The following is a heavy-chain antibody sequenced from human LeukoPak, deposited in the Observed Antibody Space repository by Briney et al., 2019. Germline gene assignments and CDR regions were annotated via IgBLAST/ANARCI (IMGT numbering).Heavy chain of an antibody. CDR3: AREYSGFDY. J-gene: IGHJ4*02. D-gene: IGHD5-12*01. CDR2: VYYSGST. CDR1: GDPISSYGDYSNYK. V-gene: IGHV4-61*01. Sequence: KPSETLSLTCTVSGDPISSYGDYSNYKWTWLRQPPGKGLEWIGYVYYSGSTNYNPSLKSRVTISVDTSKNQLSPKLTSVTAADTAIYYCAREYSGFDYWGQGTLVTVSS.